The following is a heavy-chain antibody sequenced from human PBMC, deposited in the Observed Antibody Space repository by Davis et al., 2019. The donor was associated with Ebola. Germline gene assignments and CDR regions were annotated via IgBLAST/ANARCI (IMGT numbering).Heavy chain of an antibody. Sequence: GESLKISCVGSGFTFSRHAMSWVRQAPGKGLAWVSSVSDSGLITVHADPVKGRFTISRDNSKNTLYLQMNSLRAEDTAVYYCAKVRCSGWYYFDYWGQGTLVTVSS. V-gene: IGHV3-23*01. CDR3: AKVRCSGWYYFDY. CDR1: GFTFSRHA. CDR2: VSDSGLIT. J-gene: IGHJ4*02. D-gene: IGHD6-19*01.